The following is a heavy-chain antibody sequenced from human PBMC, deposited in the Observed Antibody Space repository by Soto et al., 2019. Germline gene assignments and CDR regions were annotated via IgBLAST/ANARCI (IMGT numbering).Heavy chain of an antibody. CDR3: ARGDKDTAMVLSMDV. J-gene: IGHJ6*04. Sequence: GTSAKLSCKASGGTISIYTVSCVRQTPGQGLEWMGRIIPILGIANYAQKFQGRVTITADKSTSTAYMELSSLRSEDTALYYCARGDKDTAMVLSMDVWGKGTTVTVSS. CDR2: IIPILGIA. V-gene: IGHV1-69*02. CDR1: GGTISIYT. D-gene: IGHD5-18*01.